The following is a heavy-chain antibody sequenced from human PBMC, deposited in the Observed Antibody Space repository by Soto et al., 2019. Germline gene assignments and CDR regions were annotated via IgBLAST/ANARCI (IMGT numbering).Heavy chain of an antibody. J-gene: IGHJ6*02. D-gene: IGHD2-2*01. V-gene: IGHV4-30-2*06. CDR1: GDSISSGGFP. CDR2: VYRTGGT. CDR3: ARDSYAMSSFALDV. Sequence: QLQLQESGPGLVETAQTLSLTCIVSGDSISSGGFPWRWIRQSPGKGLEWIGYVYRTGGTSYNPSLESRASISVDTSRNQFSLKLMSVTPADSAVYFCARDSYAMSSFALDVWGRGTAVTVSS.